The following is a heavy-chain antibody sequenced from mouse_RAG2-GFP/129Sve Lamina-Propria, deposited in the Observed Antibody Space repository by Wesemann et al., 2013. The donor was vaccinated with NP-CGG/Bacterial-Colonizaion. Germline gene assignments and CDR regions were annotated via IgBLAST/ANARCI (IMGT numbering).Heavy chain of an antibody. D-gene: IGHD2-4*01. Sequence: GAELVRPGASVKLSCKASGYTFTDYYINWVKQSPGQGLEWIARIYPGSGNTYYNEKFKGKATLTAEKSSSTAYMQLSSLTSEDSAVYFCAREGPYDYDDYWGQGTTLTVSS. J-gene: IGHJ2*01. CDR1: GYTFTDYY. V-gene: IGHV1-76*01. CDR2: IYPGSGNT. CDR3: AREGPYDYDDY.